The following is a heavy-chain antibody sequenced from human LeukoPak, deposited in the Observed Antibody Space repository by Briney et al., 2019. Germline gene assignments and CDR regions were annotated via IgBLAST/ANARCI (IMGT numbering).Heavy chain of an antibody. CDR3: ARSVVTAIKPYSVDY. CDR1: GYTFTSYG. D-gene: IGHD2-21*02. CDR2: ISAYNGNT. J-gene: IGHJ4*02. Sequence: ASVKVSCKASGYTFTSYGISWVRRAPGQGLEWMGWISAYNGNTNYAQKLQGRVTMTTDTSTSTAYMELRSLRSDDTAVYYCARSVVTAIKPYSVDYWGQGALVTVSS. V-gene: IGHV1-18*01.